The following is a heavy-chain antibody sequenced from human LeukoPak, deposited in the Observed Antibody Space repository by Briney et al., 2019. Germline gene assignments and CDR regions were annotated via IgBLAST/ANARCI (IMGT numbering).Heavy chain of an antibody. CDR3: ASRSGDSSGHLPRY. D-gene: IGHD3-22*01. V-gene: IGHV3-21*01. Sequence: GGSLRLSCAASGFTFSSYSMNWVRQAPGKGLEWVSSISSSSSYIYYADSVKGRFTIPRDNAKNSLYLQMNSLRAEDTAVYYCASRSGDSSGHLPRYWGQGTLVTVSS. CDR1: GFTFSSYS. J-gene: IGHJ4*02. CDR2: ISSSSSYI.